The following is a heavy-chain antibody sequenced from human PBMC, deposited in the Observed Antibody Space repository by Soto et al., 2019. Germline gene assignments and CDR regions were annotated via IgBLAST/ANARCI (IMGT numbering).Heavy chain of an antibody. J-gene: IGHJ5*02. CDR2: ISAYNGNT. CDR1: GYTFTSYG. D-gene: IGHD3-10*01. V-gene: IGHV1-18*01. Sequence: QVQLVQSGAEVKKPGASVKVSCKASGYTFTSYGISWVRQAPGQGLEWMGWISAYNGNTNYAQKRQGRVTMTTDTSTSTAYMELRSLRSDDTAVYYCARVPGGLWFGDYDNWFDAWGQGTLVTVSS. CDR3: ARVPGGLWFGDYDNWFDA.